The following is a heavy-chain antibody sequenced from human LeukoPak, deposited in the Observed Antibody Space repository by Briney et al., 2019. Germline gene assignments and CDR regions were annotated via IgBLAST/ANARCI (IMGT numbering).Heavy chain of an antibody. D-gene: IGHD2-2*01. CDR3: ARAVGVVVPAAMGP. V-gene: IGHV1-2*02. CDR2: INPNSGGT. J-gene: IGHJ5*02. Sequence: ASVKVSCKASGYTFTGYYMHWVRQAPGQGLEWIGWINPNSGGTNYAQKFQGRVTMTRDTSISTAYMELSRLRSDDTAVYYCARAVGVVVPAAMGPWGQGTLVTVSS. CDR1: GYTFTGYY.